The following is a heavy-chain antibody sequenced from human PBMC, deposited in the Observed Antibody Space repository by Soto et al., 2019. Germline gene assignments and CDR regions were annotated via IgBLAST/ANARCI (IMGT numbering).Heavy chain of an antibody. Sequence: EVRLLESGGGLVQPGGSLRLSCAASGFTFSTDAMSWVRQAPGKGLEWVSGISGSGGSTHYAGSVKGRFTISRDNSKNTLYLQMNSLRAEDTAVYYCAKTLWFGELLDFFDYWGQGTLVTVSS. CDR1: GFTFSTDA. J-gene: IGHJ4*02. D-gene: IGHD3-10*01. V-gene: IGHV3-23*01. CDR2: ISGSGGST. CDR3: AKTLWFGELLDFFDY.